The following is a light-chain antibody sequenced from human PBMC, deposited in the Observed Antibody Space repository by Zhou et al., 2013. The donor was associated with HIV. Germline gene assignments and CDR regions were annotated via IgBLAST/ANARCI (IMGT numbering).Light chain of an antibody. CDR2: DAS. CDR1: KSVGSD. CDR3: QQYDKWPFT. Sequence: EIVMRQSPATLAVPPGERATLSCRASKSVGSDLAWYQQKPAQGPRLLIFDASIRATDTPGRFSGSGWGTDFTLTISSLQSEDFAVYSCQQYDKWPFTFGGGTKVEIK. J-gene: IGKJ4*01. V-gene: IGKV3-15*01.